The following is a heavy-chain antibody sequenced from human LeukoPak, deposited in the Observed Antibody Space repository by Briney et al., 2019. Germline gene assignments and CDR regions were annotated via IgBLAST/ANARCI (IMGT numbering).Heavy chain of an antibody. CDR2: IYSGGDT. J-gene: IGHJ4*02. CDR1: GFTVSSNY. Sequence: GGSLRLSCAASGFTVSSNYMSWVRQAPGKGLEWVSVIYSGGDTHYADSVRGRFTVSRDNSKNTLNLQMNNLRAEDTAVYYCARQYGNYCFDYWGQGTLVTVSS. V-gene: IGHV3-53*01. CDR3: ARQYGNYCFDY. D-gene: IGHD1-14*01.